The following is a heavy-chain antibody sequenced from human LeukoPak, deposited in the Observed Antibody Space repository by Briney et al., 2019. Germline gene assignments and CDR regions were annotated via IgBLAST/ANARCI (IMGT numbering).Heavy chain of an antibody. CDR2: IRSEVYGGTP. Sequence: GGSLRLSCTASGFIFGDYAVSWFRQAPGTGLEWIGFIRSEVYGGTPEYTTSVKGRFTISRDDSKSIAYLQMNSLRTEDTAVYYCAKDGRGYYSGHTDYWGQGTLVTVSS. D-gene: IGHD2-15*01. J-gene: IGHJ4*02. CDR3: AKDGRGYYSGHTDY. CDR1: GFIFGDYA. V-gene: IGHV3-49*01.